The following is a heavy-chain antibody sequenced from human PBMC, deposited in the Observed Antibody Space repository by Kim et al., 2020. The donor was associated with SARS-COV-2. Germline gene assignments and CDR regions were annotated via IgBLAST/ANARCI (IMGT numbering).Heavy chain of an antibody. V-gene: IGHV3-23*01. CDR3: AKDQSGDYYYYSGMDV. D-gene: IGHD1-26*01. J-gene: IGHJ6*02. Sequence: GGSLRLSCAASGFMFSSHATTWVRQAPGKGLERVAIISAGGHSIYYADSVKGRFTVSRDNSKNTLYLQMNSLRAEDTALYFCAKDQSGDYYYYSGMDVWGPGTTVTVSS. CDR2: ISAGGHSI. CDR1: GFMFSSHA.